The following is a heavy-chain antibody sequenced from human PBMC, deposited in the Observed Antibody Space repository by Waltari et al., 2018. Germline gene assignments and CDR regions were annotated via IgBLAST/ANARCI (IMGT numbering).Heavy chain of an antibody. CDR3: ARPGPPPLSYDSSSGWYSNWYFDL. V-gene: IGHV5-51*03. J-gene: IGHJ2*01. D-gene: IGHD6-19*01. CDR2: IYPGESDT. Sequence: EVQLVQSGAEVKKPGESLKISCKGSGYSFTSYWIGWVRQMPGKGLEWMGIIYPGESDTRYSPSFQGQVTISADKSISTAYLQWSSLKASDTAMYYCARPGPPPLSYDSSSGWYSNWYFDLWGRGTLVTVSS. CDR1: GYSFTSYW.